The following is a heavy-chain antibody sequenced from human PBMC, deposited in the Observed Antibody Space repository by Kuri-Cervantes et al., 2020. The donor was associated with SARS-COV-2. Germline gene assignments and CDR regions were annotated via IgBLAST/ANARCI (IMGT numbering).Heavy chain of an antibody. CDR2: IPFDGTNN. V-gene: IGHV3-30*02. J-gene: IGHJ3*01. CDR1: GFMFRGYG. D-gene: IGHD3-22*01. Sequence: GESLKISCAVSGFMFRGYGMHWVRQAPGKGLEWVAFIPFDGTNNYYADSVKGRFTISRDNSKNTLYLQMNSLRAEDTAVYYCAKDQGFYESSGYFLFWGQGTMVTVSS. CDR3: AKDQGFYESSGYFLF.